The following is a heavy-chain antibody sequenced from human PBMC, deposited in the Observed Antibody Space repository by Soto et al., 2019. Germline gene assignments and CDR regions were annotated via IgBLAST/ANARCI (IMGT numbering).Heavy chain of an antibody. J-gene: IGHJ5*02. D-gene: IGHD1-26*01. CDR2: IYYSGST. CDR3: ARDEMGAGYSWGNWFDP. CDR1: GGSISSYY. V-gene: IGHV4-59*01. Sequence: QVQLQESGPGLVKPSETLSLTCTVSGGSISSYYWSWIRQPPGKGLEWIGYIYYSGSTNYNPSLKSRVPISVDTSKNQFSLKLSSVTAADTAVYYCARDEMGAGYSWGNWFDPWGQGTLVTVSS.